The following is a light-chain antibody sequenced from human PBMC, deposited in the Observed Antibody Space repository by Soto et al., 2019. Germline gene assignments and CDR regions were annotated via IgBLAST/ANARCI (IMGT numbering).Light chain of an antibody. CDR1: SSDIGLYNY. CDR3: TSYSSSSTPFV. V-gene: IGLV2-14*01. J-gene: IGLJ1*01. Sequence: QSALTQPASVSGSPGQSITVSCTGTSSDIGLYNYVSWYQQHPGKAPKLIISEVSNRPSGVSNRFSGSKSGNTASLTISGLQAEDEADYSCTSYSSSSTPFVFGTGTKVTVL. CDR2: EVS.